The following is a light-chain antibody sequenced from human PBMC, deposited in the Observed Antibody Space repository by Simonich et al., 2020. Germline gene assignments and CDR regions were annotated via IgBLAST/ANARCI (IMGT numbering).Light chain of an antibody. Sequence: EIVLTQSPGTLSLSPGERATLSCRASQSVSSSYLAWYQQKPGLAPRLLIYDASSSATGSPDRFSGSGSGTDFTLTISRLEPEDFAVYYCQQYGSSRTFGQGTKVEIK. CDR3: QQYGSSRT. CDR2: DAS. V-gene: IGKV3D-20*01. CDR1: QSVSSSY. J-gene: IGKJ1*01.